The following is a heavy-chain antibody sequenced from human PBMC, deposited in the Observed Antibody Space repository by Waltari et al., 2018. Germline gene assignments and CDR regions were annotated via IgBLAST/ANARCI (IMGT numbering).Heavy chain of an antibody. V-gene: IGHV4-61*02. CDR2: IYTSGST. J-gene: IGHJ4*02. CDR3: ARHPNYFDY. CDR1: GGSISSGSYY. Sequence: QVQLQESGPGLVKPSQTLSLTCTVSGGSISSGSYYWSWIRQPAGKGLEWIGRIYTSGSTNYNPSLKSRVTISVDTSKNQFSLKLSSVTAADTAVYYCARHPNYFDYWGQGTLVTVSS.